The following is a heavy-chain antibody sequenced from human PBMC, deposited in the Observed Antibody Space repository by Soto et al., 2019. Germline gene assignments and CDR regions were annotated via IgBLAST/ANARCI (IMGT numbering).Heavy chain of an antibody. CDR1: GFTFSSYA. D-gene: IGHD3-22*01. Sequence: QVQLVESGGGVVQPGRSLRLSCAASGFTFSSYAMHWVRQAPGKGLEWVAVISYDGSNKYYADYVKGRLTISRDNSKNTLYLQMNSLRAEDTAVYYCARDPAMIAYGYFDYWGQGTLVTVSS. V-gene: IGHV3-30-3*01. CDR2: ISYDGSNK. J-gene: IGHJ4*02. CDR3: ARDPAMIAYGYFDY.